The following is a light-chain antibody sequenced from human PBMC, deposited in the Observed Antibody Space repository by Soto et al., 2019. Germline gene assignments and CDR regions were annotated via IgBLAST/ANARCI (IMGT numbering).Light chain of an antibody. J-gene: IGKJ4*01. CDR3: QQYGSSRLT. CDR1: QSVSSY. V-gene: IGKV3-20*01. CDR2: DAS. Sequence: EIVLTHSPGTLSLSPGERATLSCRASQSVSSYLAWYQQKHGQAPRLLIYDASNRATGIPDRFSGSGSGTEFTLTISRLEPEDFAVYYCQQYGSSRLTFGGGTKVDIK.